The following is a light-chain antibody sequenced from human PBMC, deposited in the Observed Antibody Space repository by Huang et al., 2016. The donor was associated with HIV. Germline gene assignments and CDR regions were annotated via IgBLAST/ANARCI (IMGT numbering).Light chain of an antibody. CDR2: DAS. Sequence: DIQMTQSPSSLSASVGDRVTITCQASLDISKFLNWYKQKPGKAPKVLIHDASNLERGVRSRFSGSRSGTHFTLTINSLQPEDIATYYCQQYDNLPLTFGQGTRLEIK. V-gene: IGKV1-33*01. CDR1: LDISKF. J-gene: IGKJ5*01. CDR3: QQYDNLPLT.